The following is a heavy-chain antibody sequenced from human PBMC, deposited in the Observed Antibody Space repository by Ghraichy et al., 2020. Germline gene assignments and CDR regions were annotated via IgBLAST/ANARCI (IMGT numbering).Heavy chain of an antibody. V-gene: IGHV4-34*01. CDR1: GGSFSGYY. D-gene: IGHD3-16*01. CDR2: INYSGST. Sequence: SQTLSLTCAVYGGSFSGYYWSWIRQPPGKGLEWIGEINYSGSTNYNPSLKSRVTISVDTSNNQFSLKLSSVTAEDTAVYYCARVIRIGGAFDIWGQGTMVPVTS. CDR3: ARVIRIGGAFDI. J-gene: IGHJ3*02.